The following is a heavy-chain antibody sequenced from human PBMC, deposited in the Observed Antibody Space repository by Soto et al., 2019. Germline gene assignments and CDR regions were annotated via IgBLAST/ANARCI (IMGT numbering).Heavy chain of an antibody. CDR1: GFTFDDYT. J-gene: IGHJ5*02. CDR3: AKDSIPYNWNTNWFDP. Sequence: EVQLVESGGVVVQPGGSLRLSCAASGFTFDDYTMHWVRQAPGKGLEWVSLISWDGGSTYYADSVKGRFTISRDNSKNSLYLQMNSLRTEDTALYYCAKDSIPYNWNTNWFDPWGQGTRVTVSS. CDR2: ISWDGGST. V-gene: IGHV3-43*01. D-gene: IGHD1-20*01.